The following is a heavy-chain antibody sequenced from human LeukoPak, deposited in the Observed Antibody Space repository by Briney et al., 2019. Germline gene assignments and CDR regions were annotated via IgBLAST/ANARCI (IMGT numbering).Heavy chain of an antibody. CDR1: GYTFTSYG. CDR3: ARAPYCSGGSCPPPDWFDP. D-gene: IGHD2-15*01. CDR2: ISAYNGNT. J-gene: IGHJ5*02. Sequence: ASVKVSCKASGYTFTSYGISWVRQAPGQGLEWMGWISAYNGNTNYAQKLQGRVTMTTDTSTSTAYMELRSLRSDDTAVYHCARAPYCSGGSCPPPDWFDPWGQGTLVTVSS. V-gene: IGHV1-18*04.